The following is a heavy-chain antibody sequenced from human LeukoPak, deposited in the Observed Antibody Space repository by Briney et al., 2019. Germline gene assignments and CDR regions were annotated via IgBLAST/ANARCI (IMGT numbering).Heavy chain of an antibody. CDR2: ISGSGGST. V-gene: IGHV3-23*01. CDR1: GFTFSSYG. J-gene: IGHJ4*02. D-gene: IGHD5-12*01. Sequence: PGGSLRLSCAASGFTFSSYGTSWVRQAPGKGLEWVSAISGSGGSTYYADSVKGRFTISRDNSKNTLYLQMNSLRAEDTAVYYCAKPNRLQYSGYDFDYWGQGTLVTVSS. CDR3: AKPNRLQYSGYDFDY.